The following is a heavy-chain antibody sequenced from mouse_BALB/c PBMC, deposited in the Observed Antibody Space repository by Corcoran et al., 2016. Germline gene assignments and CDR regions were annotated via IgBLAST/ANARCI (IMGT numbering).Heavy chain of an antibody. D-gene: IGHD1-2*01. CDR1: GYSFTGYY. CDR3: ARGGTTATAWFAY. J-gene: IGHJ3*01. Sequence: EVQLQQSGPELVKPGASVKISCKASGYSFTGYYMHWVKQSHVKSLEWIGRINPYNGATSYNQNFKDKASLTVDKSSSTAYMELHSLTSEDSAVYYGARGGTTATAWFAYWCQGTLVTVSA. V-gene: IGHV1-26*01. CDR2: INPYNGAT.